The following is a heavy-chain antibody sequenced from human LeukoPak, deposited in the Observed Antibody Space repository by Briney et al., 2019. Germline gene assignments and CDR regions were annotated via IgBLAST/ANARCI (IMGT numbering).Heavy chain of an antibody. CDR3: AKGGSYYETTGRADY. D-gene: IGHD1-26*01. CDR1: GFDFSSYA. J-gene: IGHJ4*02. V-gene: IGHV3-23*01. CDR2: ISGSGGST. Sequence: GGPLRLSCAASGFDFSSYAMSWVRQAPGKGLEWVSAISGSGGSTYYAASVKGRFTISRDNSKNTLYLQMNSLRAEDTAVYYCAKGGSYYETTGRADYWGQGTLVTVSS.